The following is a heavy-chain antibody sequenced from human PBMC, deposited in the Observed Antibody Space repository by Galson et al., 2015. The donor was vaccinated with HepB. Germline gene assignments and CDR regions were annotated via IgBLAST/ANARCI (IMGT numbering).Heavy chain of an antibody. D-gene: IGHD3-22*01. CDR3: SPDSYDDDANRLFEI. Sequence: SLRLSCAASGFTFRDAWVNWVRQAPGRGLEWVGRIKSKDDGETTDYAAFVKGRFTVSRDDAKLSVYLQMNGLKTEDTAVYYCSPDSYDDDANRLFEIWGRGTLVTVTS. CDR1: GFTFRDAW. J-gene: IGHJ4*02. CDR2: IKSKDDGETT. V-gene: IGHV3-15*01.